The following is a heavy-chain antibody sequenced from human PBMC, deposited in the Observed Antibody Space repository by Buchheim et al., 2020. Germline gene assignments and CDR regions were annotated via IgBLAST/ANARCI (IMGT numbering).Heavy chain of an antibody. Sequence: QVQLVESGGGVVQPGRSLRLSCAASGFTFSSYGMHWVRQAPGKGLEWVAVISYDGSNKYYADSVKGRFTISRDNSKNPLYLQMNSLRAEDTAVYYCAKFRSVAGAIDYWGQGTL. CDR3: AKFRSVAGAIDY. J-gene: IGHJ4*02. D-gene: IGHD6-19*01. V-gene: IGHV3-30*18. CDR2: ISYDGSNK. CDR1: GFTFSSYG.